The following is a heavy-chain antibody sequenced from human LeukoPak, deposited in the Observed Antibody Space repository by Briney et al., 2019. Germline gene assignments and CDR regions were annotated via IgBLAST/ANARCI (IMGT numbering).Heavy chain of an antibody. J-gene: IGHJ4*02. CDR3: ARASSVKDY. CDR2: IYYSGST. V-gene: IGHV4-30-4*08. Sequence: SETLSLTXTVSGGSISSGDYYWSWIRQPPGKGLEWIGYIYYSGSTYYNPSLKSRVTISVGTSKNQFSLKLSSVTAADTAVYYCARASSVKDYWGQGTLVTVSS. D-gene: IGHD6-6*01. CDR1: GGSISSGDYY.